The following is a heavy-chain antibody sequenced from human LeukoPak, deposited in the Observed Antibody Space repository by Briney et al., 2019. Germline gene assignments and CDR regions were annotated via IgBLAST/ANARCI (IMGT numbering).Heavy chain of an antibody. V-gene: IGHV1-69*05. D-gene: IGHD2-21*01. J-gene: IGHJ6*03. CDR3: ASSYCGGDCLYYMDV. CDR2: IIPIFGTA. Sequence: SVKVSCKASGGTFSSYAISWVRQAPGQGLEWMGGIIPIFGTANYAQKFQGRVTITTDESTSTAYMELSSLRSEDTAVYYCASSYCGGDCLYYMDVWGKGTTVTVSS. CDR1: GGTFSSYA.